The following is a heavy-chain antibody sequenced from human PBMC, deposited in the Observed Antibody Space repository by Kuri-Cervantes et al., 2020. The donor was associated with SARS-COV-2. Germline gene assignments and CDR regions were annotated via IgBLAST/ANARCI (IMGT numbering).Heavy chain of an antibody. D-gene: IGHD2-21*01. CDR3: AKDRVGVHDF. V-gene: IGHV3-30*18. Sequence: GESLKISCAASGFNFSRTDIHWVRQAPGKGLEWVAFISYVGKNKKCIASGKGRFTISRDNSQNTLYLQMKSLTSEDTAIYYCAKDRVGVHDFWGQGTLVTVSS. J-gene: IGHJ4*02. CDR2: ISYVGKNK. CDR1: GFNFSRTD.